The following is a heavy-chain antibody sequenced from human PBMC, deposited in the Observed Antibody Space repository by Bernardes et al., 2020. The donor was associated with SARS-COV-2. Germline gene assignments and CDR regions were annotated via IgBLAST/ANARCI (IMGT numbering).Heavy chain of an antibody. CDR3: ARDSRDTSIDFDC. V-gene: IGHV1-2*02. Sequence: SVKVSCKASGYAFTGYYIHWVRQAPGQGLEWMGWINPNSGVTNYAQKFQGRVTMTSDTSITTAYMELSRLRSDDTAVYYCARDSRDTSIDFDCWGQGTLVTVSS. CDR2: INPNSGVT. D-gene: IGHD2-2*02. CDR1: GYAFTGYY. J-gene: IGHJ4*02.